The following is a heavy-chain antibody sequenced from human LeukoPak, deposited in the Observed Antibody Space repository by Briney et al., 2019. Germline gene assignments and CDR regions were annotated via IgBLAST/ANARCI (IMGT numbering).Heavy chain of an antibody. J-gene: IGHJ3*02. V-gene: IGHV4-38-2*02. D-gene: IGHD3-3*01. CDR1: GYSISSGYY. CDR2: IYHSGST. Sequence: SETLSLTCTVSGYSISSGYYWGWIRQPPGKGLEWIGSIYHSGSTYYNPSLKSRVTISVDTSKNQFSLKLSSVTAADTAVYYCARVSTVLRFLEWLQDAFDIWGQGTMVTVSS. CDR3: ARVSTVLRFLEWLQDAFDI.